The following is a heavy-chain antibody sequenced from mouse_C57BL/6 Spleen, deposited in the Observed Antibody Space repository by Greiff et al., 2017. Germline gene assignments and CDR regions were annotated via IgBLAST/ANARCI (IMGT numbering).Heavy chain of an antibody. J-gene: IGHJ2*01. CDR2: IHPNSGST. CDR3: EREVYYGREERSCDY. Sequence: VQLQQPGAELVKPGASVKLSCKASGYTFTSYSMHWVKQRPGQGLEWIGMIHPNSGSTNYNETFKSKATLTVDKSSSTAYMQLSSLTSEDSAVYYCEREVYYGREERSCDYWGQGTTLTVSS. V-gene: IGHV1-64*01. D-gene: IGHD1-1*01. CDR1: GYTFTSYS.